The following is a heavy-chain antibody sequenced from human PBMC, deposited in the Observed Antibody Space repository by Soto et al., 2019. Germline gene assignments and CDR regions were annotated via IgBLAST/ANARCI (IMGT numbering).Heavy chain of an antibody. CDR3: ARVSGAGYYDRTCYFDY. D-gene: IGHD3-22*01. J-gene: IGHJ4*02. Sequence: LRLSCAASGFSFSSYGMHWVRQAPGKGLEWVAGIWYDGSNKYYGDSAKGRFTVSRDNSMNTLYLEMNSLRAEDTAVYYCARVSGAGYYDRTCYFDYWGQGTLVTVSS. CDR1: GFSFSSYG. CDR2: IWYDGSNK. V-gene: IGHV3-33*01.